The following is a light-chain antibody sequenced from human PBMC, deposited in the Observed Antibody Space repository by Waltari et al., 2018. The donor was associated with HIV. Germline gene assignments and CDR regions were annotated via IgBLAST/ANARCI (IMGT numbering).Light chain of an antibody. CDR1: SSDIEPYNY. CDR2: QVS. V-gene: IGLV2-14*03. J-gene: IGLJ2*01. CDR3: SSFTITSTVI. Sequence: QSALTQPASVSGSPGQSISISCTGTSSDIEPYNYVSWYQQHPGKAPKLLIYQVSHRPSGVSDRFSGSKSGSTASLTISGLQANDEAHYYCSSFTITSTVIFGGGTRLTVL.